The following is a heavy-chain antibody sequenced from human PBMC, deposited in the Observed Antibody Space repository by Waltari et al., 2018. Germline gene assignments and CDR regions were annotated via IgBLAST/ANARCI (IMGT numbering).Heavy chain of an antibody. J-gene: IGHJ4*02. CDR3: ARGGGIGEAQDY. D-gene: IGHD3-10*01. CDR1: GFTFSSYE. Sequence: EVQLVESGGGLVQPGGSLRLSCAASGFTFSSYEMNWVRQAPGKVLGWVSYISEGSSTIYNADTVKGRCTIPRDNAKNSLYLQRNSLRAEDTAVYYCARGGGIGEAQDYWGQGTLVTVSS. V-gene: IGHV3-48*03. CDR2: ISEGSSTI.